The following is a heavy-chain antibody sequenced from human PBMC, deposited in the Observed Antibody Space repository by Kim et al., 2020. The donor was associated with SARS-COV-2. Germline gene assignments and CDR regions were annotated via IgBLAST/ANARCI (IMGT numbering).Heavy chain of an antibody. Sequence: VKVSCKASGGTFSSYAISWVRQAPGQGLEWMGGIIPIFGTANYAQKFQGRVTITADESTSTAYMELSSLRSEDTAVYYCARVAGRLVGATDFDYWGQGTLVTVSS. V-gene: IGHV1-69*01. J-gene: IGHJ4*02. CDR1: GGTFSSYA. D-gene: IGHD1-26*01. CDR2: IIPIFGTA. CDR3: ARVAGRLVGATDFDY.